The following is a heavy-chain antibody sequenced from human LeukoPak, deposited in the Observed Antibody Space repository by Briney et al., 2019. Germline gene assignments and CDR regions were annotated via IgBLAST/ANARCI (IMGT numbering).Heavy chain of an antibody. D-gene: IGHD6-13*01. CDR1: GFSINTYS. Sequence: GGSLRLSCAASGFSINTYSMNWVRQAPGKGLEWVSSISSSSSYIYYADSVKGRFTISRDNAKNSLYLQMNSLRAEDTAVYYCARGMYSSSRDPWDYWGQGTLVTVSS. CDR3: ARGMYSSSRDPWDY. CDR2: ISSSSSYI. V-gene: IGHV3-21*01. J-gene: IGHJ4*02.